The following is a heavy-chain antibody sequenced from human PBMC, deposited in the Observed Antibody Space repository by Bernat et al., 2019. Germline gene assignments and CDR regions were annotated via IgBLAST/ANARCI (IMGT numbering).Heavy chain of an antibody. CDR2: ISGRGGST. V-gene: IGHV3-23*04. D-gene: IGHD3-3*01. Sequence: EVQLVESGGGLVQPGGSLRLSCAASGFTFSSYAMSWVRQAPGKGLEWVSAISGRGGSTYYADSVKGRFTISRDNSKNTLYLQMNSLRAEDTAVYYCAKAGNYDFWSGSPDYYYYMDVWGKGTTVTVSS. CDR3: AKAGNYDFWSGSPDYYYYMDV. J-gene: IGHJ6*03. CDR1: GFTFSSYA.